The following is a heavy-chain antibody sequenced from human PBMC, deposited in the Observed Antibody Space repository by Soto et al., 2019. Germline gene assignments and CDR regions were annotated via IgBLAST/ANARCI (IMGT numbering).Heavy chain of an antibody. Sequence: SVKVSCKASGYTFTSYAISWVRQAPGQGLEWMGGIIPIFGTANYAQKFQGRVTMTADESTSTAYMELSSLRSEDTAVYYCASSVAKYYYYGMDVWGQGTTVTVSS. D-gene: IGHD5-12*01. CDR1: GYTFTSYA. J-gene: IGHJ6*02. CDR3: ASSVAKYYYYGMDV. V-gene: IGHV1-69*13. CDR2: IIPIFGTA.